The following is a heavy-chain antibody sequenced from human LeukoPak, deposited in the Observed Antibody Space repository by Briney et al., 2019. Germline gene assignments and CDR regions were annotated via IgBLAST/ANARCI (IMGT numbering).Heavy chain of an antibody. J-gene: IGHJ5*02. CDR3: ARHLHYYGSGNSNWFDP. CDR1: GGSISNSAYQ. D-gene: IGHD3-10*01. V-gene: IGHV4-39*01. Sequence: PSETPSLTCTVSGGSISNSAYQWGWIRQPPGKGLEWIGFVYNNGIIYSGLSLKSRVAISADTSKNQFSLNLSSVTAADTGIYYCARHLHYYGSGNSNWFDPWGQGVLVSVSS. CDR2: VYNNGII.